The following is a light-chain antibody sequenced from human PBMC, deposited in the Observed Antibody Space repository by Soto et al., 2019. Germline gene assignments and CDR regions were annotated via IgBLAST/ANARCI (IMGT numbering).Light chain of an antibody. J-gene: IGKJ1*01. CDR1: QSVSSY. V-gene: IGKV3-11*01. Sequence: EIVLTQSPATLSLSPGERATLSCRASQSVSSYLAWYQQKPGQAPRLLIYDASNRATGIPARFSGSGSGSDFTLTISSLEPEHFGVYYCQQRGDWPWTFGQGTKVEIK. CDR3: QQRGDWPWT. CDR2: DAS.